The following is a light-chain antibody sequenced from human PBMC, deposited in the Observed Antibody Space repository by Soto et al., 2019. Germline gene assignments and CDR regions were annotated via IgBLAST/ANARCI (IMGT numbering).Light chain of an antibody. V-gene: IGKV3-11*01. CDR1: QSVGSD. CDR2: DAS. CDR3: QHRSKWPPPA. J-gene: IGKJ4*01. Sequence: EIVMTQSAATLSVSPGARATLSCRASQSVGSDLAWYQQKAGQAPRLVIYDASSRATSIPARFSASGSGTYFSLTLRSLGSEDFAVFYCQHRSKWPPPAFGGG.